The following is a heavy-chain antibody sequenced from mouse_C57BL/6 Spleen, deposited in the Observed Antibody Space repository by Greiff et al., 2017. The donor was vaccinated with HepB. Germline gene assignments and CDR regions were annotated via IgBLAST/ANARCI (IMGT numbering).Heavy chain of an antibody. CDR3: TRDDYDGAWFAY. CDR2: ISSGGDYI. V-gene: IGHV5-9-1*02. J-gene: IGHJ3*01. CDR1: GFTFSSYA. Sequence: DVKLQESGEGLVKPGGSLKLSCAASGFTFSSYAMSWVRQTPEKRLEWVAYISSGGDYIYYADTVKGRFTISRDNARNTLYLQMSSLKSEDTAMYYCTRDDYDGAWFAYWGQGTLVTVSA. D-gene: IGHD2-4*01.